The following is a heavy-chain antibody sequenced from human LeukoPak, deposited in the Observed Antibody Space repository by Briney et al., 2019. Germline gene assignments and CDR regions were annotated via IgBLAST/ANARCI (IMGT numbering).Heavy chain of an antibody. CDR2: ISAYNGNT. CDR3: ARDLTIAAAGTGAFDI. Sequence: ASVKVSCKASGGTFSSYGISWVRQAPGQGLEWMGWISAYNGNTNYAQKLQGRVTMTTDTSTSTAYMELRSLRSDDTAVYYCARDLTIAAAGTGAFDIWGQGTMVTVSS. D-gene: IGHD6-13*01. V-gene: IGHV1-18*01. CDR1: GGTFSSYG. J-gene: IGHJ3*02.